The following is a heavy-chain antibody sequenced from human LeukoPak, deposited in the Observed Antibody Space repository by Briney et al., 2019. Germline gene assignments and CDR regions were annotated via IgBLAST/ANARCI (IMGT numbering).Heavy chain of an antibody. J-gene: IGHJ5*02. CDR2: INPSGGST. CDR1: GYTFTSYY. V-gene: IGHV1-46*01. Sequence: ASVKVSCKASGYTFTSYYMHWVRQAPGQGLEWMGIINPSGGSTSYAQKFQGRVTMTRDTSISTAYMELSRLRSDDTAVYYCARVRKTRPNPLFDPWGQGTLVTVSS. CDR3: ARVRKTRPNPLFDP.